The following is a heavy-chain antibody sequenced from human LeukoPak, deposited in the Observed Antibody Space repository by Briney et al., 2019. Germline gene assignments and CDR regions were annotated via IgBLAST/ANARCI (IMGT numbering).Heavy chain of an antibody. CDR1: GGSISSYY. CDR2: IYYSGST. D-gene: IGHD5-12*01. Sequence: PSETLSLTCTVSGGSISSYYWSWIRQPPGKGLEWIGYIYYSGSTNYNPSLKSRVTISVDTSKNQFSLKLSSVTAADTAVYYCARNSGYDKRYPFDYWGQGTLVTVST. J-gene: IGHJ4*02. V-gene: IGHV4-59*01. CDR3: ARNSGYDKRYPFDY.